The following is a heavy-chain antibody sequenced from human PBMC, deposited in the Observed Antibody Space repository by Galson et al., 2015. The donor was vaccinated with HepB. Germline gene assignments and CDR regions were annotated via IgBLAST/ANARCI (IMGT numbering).Heavy chain of an antibody. J-gene: IGHJ4*02. Sequence: SLRLSCAASGFTIGDYAMSWVRQAPGKGLEWVGFIRSKAYGGTTEYAASVKGRFTISRDDSKSIAYLQMNSLKTEDTAVYYCTRDLGGIAVAGYYWGQGTLVTVSS. CDR3: TRDLGGIAVAGYY. CDR2: IRSKAYGGTT. V-gene: IGHV3-49*04. D-gene: IGHD6-19*01. CDR1: GFTIGDYA.